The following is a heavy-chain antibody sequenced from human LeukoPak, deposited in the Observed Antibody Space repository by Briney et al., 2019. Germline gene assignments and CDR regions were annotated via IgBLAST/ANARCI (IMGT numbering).Heavy chain of an antibody. CDR3: ARDSAGITMIVVVRPTSPGAFDI. V-gene: IGHV1-18*01. CDR2: ISAYNGNT. D-gene: IGHD3-22*01. J-gene: IGHJ3*02. Sequence: ASVKVSCKASGYTFTSYGISWVRQAPGQGLEWMGWISAYNGNTNYAQKLQGRVTMTTDTSTSTAYMELRSLRSDDTAVYYCARDSAGITMIVVVRPTSPGAFDIWGQGTMVTVSS. CDR1: GYTFTSYG.